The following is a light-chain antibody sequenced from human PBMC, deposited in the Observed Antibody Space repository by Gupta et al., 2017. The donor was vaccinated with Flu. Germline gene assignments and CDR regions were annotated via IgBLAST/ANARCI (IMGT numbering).Light chain of an antibody. J-gene: IGLJ2*01. V-gene: IGLV10-54*04. Sequence: ATITCTGNSNNVGNHGAAWLQLHQGHPTKLLWYRNNSRPSGISERFSASRSGTTAYLTINGLQPEDEADYYCSAWDNSRNTRIFGGGTKLSVL. CDR2: RNN. CDR1: SNNVGNHG. CDR3: SAWDNSRNTRI.